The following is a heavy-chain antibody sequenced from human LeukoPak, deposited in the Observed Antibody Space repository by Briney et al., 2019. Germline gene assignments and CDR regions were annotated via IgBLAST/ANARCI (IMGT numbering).Heavy chain of an antibody. V-gene: IGHV3-21*04. CDR2: ISSSSSYI. D-gene: IGHD6-6*01. Sequence: GGSLRLSCAASGFTFSSYCMNWVRQAPGKGLEWVSSISSSSSYIYYADSVKGRFTISRDNAKNSLYLQINSLRAEDTAVYYCARSSYSSSSSVWGQGAMVTVSS. CDR1: GFTFSSYC. J-gene: IGHJ3*01. CDR3: ARSSYSSSSSV.